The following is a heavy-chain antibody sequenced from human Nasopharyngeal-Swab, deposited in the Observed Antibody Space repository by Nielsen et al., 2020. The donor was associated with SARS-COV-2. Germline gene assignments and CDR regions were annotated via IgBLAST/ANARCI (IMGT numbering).Heavy chain of an antibody. J-gene: IGHJ6*03. V-gene: IGHV3-30-3*01. CDR2: ISYDGSNK. CDR3: ARDHEEYYYYYYMDV. Sequence: WILQPPGKGLEWVAVISYDGSNKYYADSVKGRFTISRDNSKNTLYLQMNSLRAEDTAVYYCARDHEEYYYYYYMDVWGKGTTVTVSS.